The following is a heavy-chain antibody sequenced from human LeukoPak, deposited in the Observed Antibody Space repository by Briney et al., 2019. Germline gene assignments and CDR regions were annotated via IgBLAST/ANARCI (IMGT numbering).Heavy chain of an antibody. CDR3: ARGWAAIPD. CDR1: GFTFRSYS. J-gene: IGHJ1*01. CDR2: ISSSSSTI. V-gene: IGHV3-48*02. Sequence: GGSLRLSCAASGFTFRSYSMNWVRQAPGKGLEWVSDISSSSSTINYTDSVKGRFTISRDNAKNSLSLQMTSLREEDTALYYCARGWAAIPDWGQGTLVTVSS. D-gene: IGHD2-15*01.